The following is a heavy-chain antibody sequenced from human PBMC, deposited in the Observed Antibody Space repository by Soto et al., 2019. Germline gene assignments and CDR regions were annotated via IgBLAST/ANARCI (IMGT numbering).Heavy chain of an antibody. CDR3: AKGLINGRWYAEG. CDR2: ITDSGTGT. V-gene: IGHV3-23*01. J-gene: IGHJ4*02. D-gene: IGHD6-13*01. CDR1: GFTFSSCV. Sequence: EVHLLESGGGLVHPGESLRLSCGASGFTFSSCVMTWVRQAPGKGLEWVSCITDSGTGTYYADSVKGRFTISRDNSKNTMYLNMNNPGAEDTGVYYCAKGLINGRWYAEGWGQGTLVTVSS.